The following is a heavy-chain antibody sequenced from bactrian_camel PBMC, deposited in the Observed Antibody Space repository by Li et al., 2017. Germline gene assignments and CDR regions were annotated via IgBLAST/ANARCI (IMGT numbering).Heavy chain of an antibody. CDR1: GSTAGAYN. J-gene: IGHJ6*01. D-gene: IGHD3*01. V-gene: IGHV3-3*01. CDR2: IDSHGAI. Sequence: QLVESGGGSVQAGESLRLTCAASGSTAGAYNMGWFRQSPGKSREGVAVIDSHGAIAYRDPVKGRFTISKDVAKNALYLQMNSLGPEDTAMYYFAADPTAWCYCSGGHCPVFSYWGQGTQVTVS. CDR3: AADPTAWCYCSGGHCPVFSY.